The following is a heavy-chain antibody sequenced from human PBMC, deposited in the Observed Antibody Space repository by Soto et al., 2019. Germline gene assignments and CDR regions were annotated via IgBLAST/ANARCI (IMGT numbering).Heavy chain of an antibody. CDR1: GFTFRNYV. CDR3: AKTQPSSYQYGMEF. J-gene: IGHJ6*02. V-gene: IGHV3-23*01. Sequence: EVQLLESGGDLIQPGGSLRLSCEASGFTFRNYVMNWVRQAPGKGLEWVSDISATGDNTYYADSVKGRFTISRDNSKNTLYLQINSLRAEDTAVYYCAKTQPSSYQYGMEFWGQGTTVTVSS. CDR2: ISATGDNT.